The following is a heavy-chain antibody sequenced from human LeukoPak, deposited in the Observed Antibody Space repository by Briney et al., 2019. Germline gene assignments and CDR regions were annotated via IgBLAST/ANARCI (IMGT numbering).Heavy chain of an antibody. J-gene: IGHJ6*03. CDR2: INPNSGGT. CDR1: GYTFTGYY. Sequence: ASVKVSCKASGYTFTGYYMHWVRQAPGQGLEWMGWINPNSGGTNYAQKFQGRVTMTRDTSISTAYMELSRLRSDDTALYYCAKDSGPEYYFYMDVWGKGTTVTVPS. V-gene: IGHV1-2*02. CDR3: AKDSGPEYYFYMDV.